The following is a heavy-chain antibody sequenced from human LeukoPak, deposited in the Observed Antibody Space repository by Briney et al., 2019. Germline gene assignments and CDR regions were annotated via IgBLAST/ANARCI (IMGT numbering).Heavy chain of an antibody. CDR2: ITSNGIPL. V-gene: IGHV3-64*01. D-gene: IGHD3-9*01. Sequence: PGGSLRLSCAGSGFTFSNFAMHWVRQAPGKGLEYISAITSNGIPLYYSNSVKGRFTISRDNSNSTVYLQMGSLRPEDVAVYYCARGGVRYFDWSYFDYWGRGSLVTVSS. CDR1: GFTFSNFA. CDR3: ARGGVRYFDWSYFDY. J-gene: IGHJ4*02.